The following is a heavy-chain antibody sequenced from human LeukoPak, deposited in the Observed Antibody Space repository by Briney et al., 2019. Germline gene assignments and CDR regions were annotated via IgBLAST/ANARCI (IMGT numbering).Heavy chain of an antibody. D-gene: IGHD3-22*01. CDR3: ARDGPYDSSGYYQNY. CDR2: ISAYDGNT. Sequence: ASVKVSCKASGYTFTSYGISWVRQAPGQGLEWMGWISAYDGNTNYAQKLQGRVTMTTDTSTSTAYMELRSLRSDDTAVYYCARDGPYDSSGYYQNYWGQGTLVTVSS. J-gene: IGHJ4*02. V-gene: IGHV1-18*01. CDR1: GYTFTSYG.